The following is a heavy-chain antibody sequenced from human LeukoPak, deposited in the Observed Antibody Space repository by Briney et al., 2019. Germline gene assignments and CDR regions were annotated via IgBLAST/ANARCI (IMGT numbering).Heavy chain of an antibody. J-gene: IGHJ4*02. CDR2: IGWNGGAI. CDR1: GFTFDDYA. CDR3: AKVRAGWYFDY. D-gene: IGHD6-19*01. Sequence: GGSLRLSCAASGFTFDDYAMHWVRQVPGRGLEWLSGIGWNGGAIHYADSVKGRFTTSRDNSKNTLYLQMSSLRAEDTAVYYCAKVRAGWYFDYWGQGTLVTVSS. V-gene: IGHV3-9*01.